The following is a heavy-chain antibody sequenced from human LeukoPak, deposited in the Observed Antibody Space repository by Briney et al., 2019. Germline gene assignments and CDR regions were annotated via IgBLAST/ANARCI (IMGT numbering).Heavy chain of an antibody. Sequence: GGSLRLSCAASGFTVSSNYMSWVRQAPGKGLEWVSVIYSGGSTYYADSVKGRFTISRDDSKNTLYLQMNSLRAEDTAVYYCARFGTAYYDSSSYNWFDPWGQGTLVTVSS. J-gene: IGHJ5*02. V-gene: IGHV3-53*01. CDR2: IYSGGST. CDR1: GFTVSSNY. D-gene: IGHD3-22*01. CDR3: ARFGTAYYDSSSYNWFDP.